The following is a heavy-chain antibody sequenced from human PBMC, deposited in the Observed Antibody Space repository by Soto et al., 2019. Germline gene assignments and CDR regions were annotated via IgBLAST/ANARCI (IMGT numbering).Heavy chain of an antibody. CDR2: IIPIFGTA. V-gene: IGHV1-69*13. CDR1: GGTFSSYA. Sequence: ASVEVSCKASGGTFSSYAISWVRQAPGQGLEWMGGIIPIFGTANYAQKFQGRVTITADESTSTAYMELSSLRSEDTAVYYCARGPKVGARNGLSYWGQGTLVTVSS. D-gene: IGHD1-26*01. CDR3: ARGPKVGARNGLSY. J-gene: IGHJ4*02.